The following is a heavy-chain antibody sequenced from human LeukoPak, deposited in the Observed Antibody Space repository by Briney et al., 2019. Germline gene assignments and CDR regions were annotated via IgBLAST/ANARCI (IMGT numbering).Heavy chain of an antibody. J-gene: IGHJ4*02. CDR2: INHSGST. V-gene: IGHV4-34*01. D-gene: IGHD2-15*01. Sequence: KPSETLSLTCAVYGGSFSGYYWSWIRQPPGKGLEWIGEINHSGSTNYNPSLKSRVTISVDTSKNQFSLKLSSVTAADTAVYYCARGRSGDIVVVVAATLSFDYWGQGTLVTVSS. CDR3: ARGRSGDIVVVVAATLSFDY. CDR1: GGSFSGYY.